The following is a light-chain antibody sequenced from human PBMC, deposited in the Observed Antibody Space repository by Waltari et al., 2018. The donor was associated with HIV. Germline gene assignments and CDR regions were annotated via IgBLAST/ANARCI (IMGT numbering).Light chain of an antibody. CDR2: TTN. CDR3: ATWDDSLNGPV. Sequence: QSVLTQPPSASGTPGQRVTISCSGSISNIGSNTVNWYQQLPGTAPKLLIHTTNQRPSGVPGRFSGSSSGASASLAISGLQSDDEADYYCATWDDSLNGPVFGGGTKLTVL. V-gene: IGLV1-44*01. J-gene: IGLJ3*02. CDR1: ISNIGSNT.